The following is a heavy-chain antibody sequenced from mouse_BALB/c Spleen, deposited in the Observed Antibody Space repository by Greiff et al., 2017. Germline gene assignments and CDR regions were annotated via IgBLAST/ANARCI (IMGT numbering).Heavy chain of an antibody. Sequence: VQLQQSGPELVKPGASVKISCKASGYAFSSSWMNWVKQRPGQGLEWIGRIYPGDGDTNYNGKFKGKATLTADKSSSTAYMQLSSLTSVDSAVYFCARWGLPGAMDYWGQGTSVTVSS. D-gene: IGHD2-2*01. CDR3: ARWGLPGAMDY. CDR2: IYPGDGDT. CDR1: GYAFSSSW. J-gene: IGHJ4*01. V-gene: IGHV1-82*01.